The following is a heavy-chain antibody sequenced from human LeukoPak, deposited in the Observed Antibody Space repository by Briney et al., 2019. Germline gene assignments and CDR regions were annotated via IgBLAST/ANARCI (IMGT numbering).Heavy chain of an antibody. J-gene: IGHJ6*02. CDR3: ARDQYCSGGTCPYGMDV. D-gene: IGHD2-15*01. CDR2: TRNKAHSYTT. Sequence: PGGSLRFSCAASGFSFSDHYMDWVRQAPGKGLEWVGRTRNKAHSYTTEYAASVKGRFTISRDDSKNSLYLQMNSLKTEDTAVYYCARDQYCSGGTCPYGMDVWGQGTTVTVSS. V-gene: IGHV3-72*01. CDR1: GFSFSDHY.